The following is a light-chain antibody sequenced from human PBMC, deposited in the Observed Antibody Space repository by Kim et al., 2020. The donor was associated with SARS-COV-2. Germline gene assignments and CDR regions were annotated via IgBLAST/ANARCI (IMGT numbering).Light chain of an antibody. CDR3: AVWDDTLSGVA. CDR2: SND. Sequence: QSVLTQPPSASGTPGQNIIISCSGRTSNIGSNKVNWYQQLPGTAPQLLIYSNDQRPSGVPDRFSASKSGTSASLAITGLQSDDEADYYCAVWDDTLSGVAFGGGTQPTVL. J-gene: IGLJ2*01. CDR1: TSNIGSNK. V-gene: IGLV1-44*01.